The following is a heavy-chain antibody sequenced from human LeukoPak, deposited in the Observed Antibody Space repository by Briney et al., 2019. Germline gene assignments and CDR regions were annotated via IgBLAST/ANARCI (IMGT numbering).Heavy chain of an antibody. V-gene: IGHV4-4*02. CDR2: IYHSGST. Sequence: SETLSLTCAVSGGSISSSNWWSWVRQPRGKGLEWIGEIYHSGSTNYNPSLKSRVTISVDKSKNQFSLKLSSVTAADTAVYYCARAAYYYGSGMGFGYWGQGTLVTVSS. CDR1: GGSISSSNW. D-gene: IGHD3-10*01. CDR3: ARAAYYYGSGMGFGY. J-gene: IGHJ4*02.